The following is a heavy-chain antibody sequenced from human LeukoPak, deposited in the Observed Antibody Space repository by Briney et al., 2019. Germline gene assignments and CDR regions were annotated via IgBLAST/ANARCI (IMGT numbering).Heavy chain of an antibody. CDR3: AAKPSYGDYYYLYYYGMDV. Sequence: GASVKDSCKASGYTSTSYYMHWVRQAPGQGLEWMGIINPSGGSTNYAQKFQGRVTMTRNTSISTAYMELSSLRSEDTAVYYCAAKPSYGDYYYLYYYGMDVWGQGTTVTVSS. V-gene: IGHV1-46*03. J-gene: IGHJ6*02. CDR1: GYTSTSYY. CDR2: INPSGGST. D-gene: IGHD4-17*01.